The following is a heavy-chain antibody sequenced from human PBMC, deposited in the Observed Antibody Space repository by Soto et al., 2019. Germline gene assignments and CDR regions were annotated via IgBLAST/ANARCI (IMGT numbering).Heavy chain of an antibody. J-gene: IGHJ4*02. D-gene: IGHD1-26*01. Sequence: ASVKVSCKASGYTFTNYGISWVRQAPGQGLEWLGWIAVYNGNTNYGQKFRGRVTMTTDTSTSTAYMELRSLRSDDTAVYYCAREAILGAVPYYFDYWGQGTLVTVSS. V-gene: IGHV1-18*04. CDR1: GYTFTNYG. CDR3: AREAILGAVPYYFDY. CDR2: IAVYNGNT.